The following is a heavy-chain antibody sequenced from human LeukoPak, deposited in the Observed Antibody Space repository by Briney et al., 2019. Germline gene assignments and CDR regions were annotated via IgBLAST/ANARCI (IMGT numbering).Heavy chain of an antibody. V-gene: IGHV4-61*02. D-gene: IGHD6-6*01. CDR3: ARVKAYSSSSGLYFDY. CDR2: IHSTGST. CDR1: GGSISSGSYY. J-gene: IGHJ4*02. Sequence: PSQTLSLTCTVSGGSISSGSYYWSWIRQPAGKGLEWIGRIHSTGSTNYNPSLTGRVTVSLDTSKNQFSLKLSSVTAADTAVYYCARVKAYSSSSGLYFDYWAQGTLVTVSS.